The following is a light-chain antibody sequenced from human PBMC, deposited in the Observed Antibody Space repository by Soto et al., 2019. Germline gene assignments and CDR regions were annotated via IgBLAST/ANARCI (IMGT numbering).Light chain of an antibody. CDR3: AAWDDSLNVVV. J-gene: IGLJ2*01. Sequence: QSVLTQPPSASGTPGQRVTISCSGSSSNIGRNTVNWYQQFPGTAPKLLIYSNNQRPSGVPDRFSGSMSGTSASLAISGLQSEDEADYYCAAWDDSLNVVVFGGGTKLTVL. V-gene: IGLV1-44*01. CDR1: SSNIGRNT. CDR2: SNN.